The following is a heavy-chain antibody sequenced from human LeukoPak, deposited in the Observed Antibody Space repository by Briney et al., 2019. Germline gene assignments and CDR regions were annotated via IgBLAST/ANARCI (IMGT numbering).Heavy chain of an antibody. J-gene: IGHJ4*02. CDR2: ISGSGGST. D-gene: IGHD3-22*01. Sequence: GGSLRLSCAASGFTFSSYAMSWVRQAPGKGLEWVSAISGSGGSTYYADSVKGRFTISRDNSKNTLYLQMNSLRAEDTAVYYCAKVRSRPATMIVVALDYWGQGTLVTVSS. CDR3: AKVRSRPATMIVVALDY. V-gene: IGHV3-23*01. CDR1: GFTFSSYA.